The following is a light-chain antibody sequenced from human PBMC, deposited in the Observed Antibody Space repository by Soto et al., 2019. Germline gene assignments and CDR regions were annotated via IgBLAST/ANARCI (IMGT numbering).Light chain of an antibody. V-gene: IGKV1-5*03. CDR3: QHYNSYSEA. Sequence: DSQMPQSPYTISGSVVYRFTITFLASQTISSWLAWYQQKPGKAPKLLIYKASTLKSGVPSRFSGSGSGTEFTLTISSLQPDDFATYYCQHYNSYSEAFGQGTKVDIK. CDR1: QTISSW. CDR2: KAS. J-gene: IGKJ1*01.